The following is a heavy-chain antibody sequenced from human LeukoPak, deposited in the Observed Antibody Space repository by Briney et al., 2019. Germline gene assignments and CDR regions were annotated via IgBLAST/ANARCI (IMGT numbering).Heavy chain of an antibody. D-gene: IGHD3-10*01. CDR1: GFTFRNYV. CDR2: TSSDLNVK. V-gene: IGHV3-30-3*01. CDR3: AREGYYGSGSPPSLYFDY. J-gene: IGHJ4*02. Sequence: PGGSLRLSCAASGFTFRNYVIHWVRQAPGKGLEWVAVTSSDLNVKLYADSVKGRFTISRDNSRSTLYLQMNSLRPKDTAIYYCAREGYYGSGSPPSLYFDYWGQGTLVTVSS.